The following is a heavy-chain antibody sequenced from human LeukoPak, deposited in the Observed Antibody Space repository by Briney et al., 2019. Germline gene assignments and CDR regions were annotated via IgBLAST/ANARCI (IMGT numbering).Heavy chain of an antibody. Sequence: GGSLRLSCAASGFSFSTYDMHWVRQAPGKGLEWVAVISSDGSHKYWADSVKGRFTISRDNSKNTVYLQMNSLRAEDTAVYYCAKGSIDWYYFDYWGQGTLVTSSS. D-gene: IGHD3-9*01. CDR3: AKGSIDWYYFDY. V-gene: IGHV3-30*18. CDR2: ISSDGSHK. J-gene: IGHJ4*02. CDR1: GFSFSTYD.